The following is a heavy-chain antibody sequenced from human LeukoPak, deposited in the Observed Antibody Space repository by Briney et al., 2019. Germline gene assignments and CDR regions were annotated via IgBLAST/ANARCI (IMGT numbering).Heavy chain of an antibody. CDR1: GFTFSSYT. V-gene: IGHV3-7*01. D-gene: IGHD3-22*01. J-gene: IGHJ5*02. CDR3: ARDGTGSYYYDSSGSNWFDP. Sequence: GSLRLSSAASGFTFSSYTMTWVRQAPGKGLEWVGTINRDGSQKYYVDSVKGRFTISRDNAKNSLYLQMNSLRVEDTAVYYCARDGTGSYYYDSSGSNWFDPWGQGTLVTVSS. CDR2: INRDGSQK.